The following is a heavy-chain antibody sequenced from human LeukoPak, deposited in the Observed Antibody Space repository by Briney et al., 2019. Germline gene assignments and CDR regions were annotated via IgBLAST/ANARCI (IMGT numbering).Heavy chain of an antibody. CDR1: GGSISSYY. V-gene: IGHV4-59*01. D-gene: IGHD5-18*01. J-gene: IGHJ5*02. Sequence: PSETLSLTCTVSGGSISSYYWSWIRQPPGKGLEWIGYIYYSGSTNYNPSLKSRVTISVDTSKNQFSLKLSSVTAADTAVYYCARANTAMVSHWFDPWGQGTLVTVSS. CDR2: IYYSGST. CDR3: ARANTAMVSHWFDP.